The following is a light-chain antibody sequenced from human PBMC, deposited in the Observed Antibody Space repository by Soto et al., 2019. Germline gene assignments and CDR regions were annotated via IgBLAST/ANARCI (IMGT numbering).Light chain of an antibody. CDR2: DAS. Sequence: DIQMTQSPSSLSASVGDRVTITCRASQSISSYLNWYQQKPGKAPKVLIYDASSLGSGVPSRFSGSGSGTDFTLTISSLQPEDFATYYCQQANSFPLTFGGGTKVDI. CDR1: QSISSY. J-gene: IGKJ4*01. CDR3: QQANSFPLT. V-gene: IGKV1-39*01.